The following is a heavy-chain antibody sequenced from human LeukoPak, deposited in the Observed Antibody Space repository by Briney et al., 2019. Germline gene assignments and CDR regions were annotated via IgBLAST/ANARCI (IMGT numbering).Heavy chain of an antibody. V-gene: IGHV3-49*04. D-gene: IGHD1-1*01. CDR3: TRDKGLLEPRIERNNWFDP. CDR2: IRSKAYGGTT. CDR1: GFTFSDYA. J-gene: IGHJ5*02. Sequence: GGSLRLSCAASGFTFSDYAMSWVRQAPGKGLEWVGFIRSKAYGGTTEYAASVKGRFTISRDDSKSIAYLQMNSLKTEDTAVYYCTRDKGLLEPRIERNNWFDPWGQGTLVTVSS.